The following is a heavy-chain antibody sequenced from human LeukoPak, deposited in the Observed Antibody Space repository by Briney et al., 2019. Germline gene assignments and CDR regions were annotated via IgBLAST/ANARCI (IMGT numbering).Heavy chain of an antibody. D-gene: IGHD3-16*01. J-gene: IGHJ4*02. V-gene: IGHV3-21*01. CDR1: GFIFSTYN. CDR2: ISSGSSDI. Sequence: GGSLRLSCVASGFIFSTYNMNWVRQAPGKGLEWVSSISSGSSDIFYADSVKGRFTISRDSAKNSLYLQMNSLRVEDTAVYYCAREFFGSDWGQGTLVTVSS. CDR3: AREFFGSD.